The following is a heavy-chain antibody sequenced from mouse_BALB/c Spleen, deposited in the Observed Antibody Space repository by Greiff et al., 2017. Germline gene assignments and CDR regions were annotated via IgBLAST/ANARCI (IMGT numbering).Heavy chain of an antibody. CDR3: ARDRGDYDSWFAY. Sequence: QVQLKQSGPGLVAPSQSLSITCTVSGFSLTSYGVHWVRQPPGKGLEWLGVIWAGGSTNYNSALMSRLSISKDNSKSQVFLKMNSLQTDDTAMYYCARDRGDYDSWFAYWGQGTLVTVSA. D-gene: IGHD2-4*01. J-gene: IGHJ3*01. CDR2: IWAGGST. V-gene: IGHV2-9*02. CDR1: GFSLTSYG.